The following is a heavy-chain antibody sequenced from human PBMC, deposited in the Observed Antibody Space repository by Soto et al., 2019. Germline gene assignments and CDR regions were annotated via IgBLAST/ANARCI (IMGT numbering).Heavy chain of an antibody. CDR3: ARKNPGGNWFDP. D-gene: IGHD2-15*01. CDR2: IYYSGST. J-gene: IGHJ5*02. V-gene: IGHV4-31*03. CDR1: GGSISSGGYY. Sequence: ASETLSLTCTVSGGSISSGGYYWSWIRQHPGKGLEWIGYIYYSGSTYYNPSLKSRVTISVDTSKNQFSLKLSSVTAADTAVYYCARKNPGGNWFDPWGQGTLVTVSS.